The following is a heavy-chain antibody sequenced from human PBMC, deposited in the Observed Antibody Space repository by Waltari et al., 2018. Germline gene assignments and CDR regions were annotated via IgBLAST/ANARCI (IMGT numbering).Heavy chain of an antibody. J-gene: IGHJ4*02. Sequence: EVQLVECGGHLVQPGGSLRVSCAASGFNFRSYGMHWVRQVPGKGLVWVSRIHSDGGSTNYADSVKGRFTISRDNAKNTLYLQMNSLRAEDTAVYYCASCSSTSCRGWGQGTLVTVSS. V-gene: IGHV3-74*01. D-gene: IGHD2-2*01. CDR1: GFNFRSYG. CDR3: ASCSSTSCRG. CDR2: IHSDGGST.